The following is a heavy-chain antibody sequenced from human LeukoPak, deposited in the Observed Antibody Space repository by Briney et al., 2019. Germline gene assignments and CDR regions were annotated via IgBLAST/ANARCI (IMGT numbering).Heavy chain of an antibody. J-gene: IGHJ4*02. CDR1: GYTFTSYS. D-gene: IGHD6-6*01. CDR2: ISAYNGNT. V-gene: IGHV1-18*01. CDR3: ARDRLVAARRGPFDY. Sequence: APVKVSCKASGYTFTSYSISWVRQAPGQGLEWMGWISAYNGNTNYAQKLQGRVTMTTDTSTSTAYMELRSLRSDDTAVYYCARDRLVAARRGPFDYWGQGTLVTVSS.